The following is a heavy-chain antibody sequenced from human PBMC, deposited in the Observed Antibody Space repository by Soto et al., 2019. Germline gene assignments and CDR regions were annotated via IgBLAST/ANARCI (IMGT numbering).Heavy chain of an antibody. CDR1: GYTSTSYA. CDR2: INAGNGNT. CDR3: ARVITLPPVYYFDY. V-gene: IGHV1-3*01. D-gene: IGHD3-22*01. Sequence: ASVKVSCKASGYTSTSYAMHWVRQAPGQRLEWMGWINAGNGNTKYSQKFQGRVTITRDTSASTAYMELSSLRSEDTAVYYCARVITLPPVYYFDYWGQGTLVTVSS. J-gene: IGHJ4*02.